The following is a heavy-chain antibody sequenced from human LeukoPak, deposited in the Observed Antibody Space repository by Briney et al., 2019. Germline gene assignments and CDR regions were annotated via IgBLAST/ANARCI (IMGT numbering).Heavy chain of an antibody. CDR1: GFTFSSYA. V-gene: IGHV3-30-3*01. D-gene: IGHD6-6*01. J-gene: IGHJ3*02. CDR2: ISYDGSNK. CDR3: TKASSSSSGFDAFDI. Sequence: PGRSLRLSCAASGFTFSSYAMHWVRQAPGKGLEWVAIISYDGSNKYYADSVKGRFTISRDNSKNTLFLQMNSLTAEDTAVYYCTKASSSSSGFDAFDIWGQGSMVTVSS.